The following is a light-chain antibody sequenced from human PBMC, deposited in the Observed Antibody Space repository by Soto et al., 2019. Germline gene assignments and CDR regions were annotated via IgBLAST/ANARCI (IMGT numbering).Light chain of an antibody. CDR3: HQYGSSPLYT. CDR2: GAS. V-gene: IGKV3-20*01. Sequence: EIVLTQSPGTLSLSPGERATLSCRASQSVSSSYLAWYQQKPGQAPRLLIYGASSRATGIPDRFSVSGSGTDFTLTISRLEPEDFAVYYCHQYGSSPLYTFGQGTKLEIK. CDR1: QSVSSSY. J-gene: IGKJ2*01.